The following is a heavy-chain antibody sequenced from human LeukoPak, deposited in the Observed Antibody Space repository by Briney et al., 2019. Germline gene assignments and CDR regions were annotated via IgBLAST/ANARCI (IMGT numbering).Heavy chain of an antibody. CDR2: ISSSGSTI. Sequence: GGSLRLSCAASGFTFSDYYMSWIRQAPGKGLEWVSYISSSGSTIYYADSVKGRFTISRDNAKQSLYLDLNSLRVDDTAVYYCARSTEWYADYWGQGAPVTVSS. J-gene: IGHJ4*02. CDR3: ARSTEWYADY. V-gene: IGHV3-11*04. CDR1: GFTFSDYY. D-gene: IGHD3-3*01.